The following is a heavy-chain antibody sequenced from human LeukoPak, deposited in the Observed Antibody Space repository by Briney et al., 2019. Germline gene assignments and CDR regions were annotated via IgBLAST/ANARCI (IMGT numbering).Heavy chain of an antibody. V-gene: IGHV3-23*01. CDR1: GFTFSNFA. CDR2: ISGSGGST. J-gene: IGHJ6*02. Sequence: PGGSLRLSCAASGFTFSNFAMNWVRQAPGKGLEWVSTISGSGGSTYYADSVKGRFTISRDNSKNTLYLQMNSLRAEDTAVYYCARGTGPTYYYYGMDVWGQGTTVTVSS. CDR3: ARGTGPTYYYYGMDV.